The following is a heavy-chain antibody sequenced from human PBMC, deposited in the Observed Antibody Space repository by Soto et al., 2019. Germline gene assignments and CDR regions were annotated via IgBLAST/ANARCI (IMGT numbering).Heavy chain of an antibody. CDR3: GGITVAH. CDR1: GGSFSDYY. Sequence: SETLSLTCTVFGGSFSDYYWSWIRQPPGKGLEWIGEINHSGSTNYNPSLKSRVTISVGTSKNQFSLKLSSVTAADTAVYYCGGITVAHWGQGTQVTVSS. D-gene: IGHD6-13*01. CDR2: INHSGST. V-gene: IGHV4-34*01. J-gene: IGHJ4*02.